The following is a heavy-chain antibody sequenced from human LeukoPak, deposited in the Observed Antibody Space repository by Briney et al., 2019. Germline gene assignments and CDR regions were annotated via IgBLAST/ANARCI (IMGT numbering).Heavy chain of an antibody. CDR2: IYPGDSDT. V-gene: IGHV5-51*01. CDR1: GYSFTSYW. CDR3: ARLMVRGPPYYYYGMDV. Sequence: GESLKISCKGSGYSFTSYWIGWVRQMPGKGLEWMGIIYPGDSDTRYSPSFQGQVTISADKSISTAYLQWSSLKASDTAMYYCARLMVRGPPYYYYGMDVWGQGTTVTVSS. J-gene: IGHJ6*02. D-gene: IGHD3-10*01.